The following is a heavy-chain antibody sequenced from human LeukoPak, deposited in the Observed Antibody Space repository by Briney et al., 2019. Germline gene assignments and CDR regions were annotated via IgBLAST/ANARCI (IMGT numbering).Heavy chain of an antibody. CDR2: IYHSGST. V-gene: IGHV4-59*01. CDR1: GGSISSYY. D-gene: IGHD2-21*01. J-gene: IGHJ4*02. CDR3: ARARRTGDCCDY. Sequence: PSETLSLTCTVYGGSISSYYWSWIRQPPGKGLEWIGYIYHSGSTNHHPPLKSRVPISVDTSKSQFSLKLRSVTAADTAVYYCARARRTGDCCDYWGQGTLVTVPS.